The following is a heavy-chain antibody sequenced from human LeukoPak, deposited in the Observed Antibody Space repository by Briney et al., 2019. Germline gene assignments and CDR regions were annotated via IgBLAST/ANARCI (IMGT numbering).Heavy chain of an antibody. Sequence: SETLSLTCAVYGGSFSGYYWSWIRQPPGKGLEWIGEINHSGSTNYNPSLRSRVTVSVHTSKNQLSLKLSSVTAADTAVYYCARQWLVSPLFDDWGQGTLVTVSS. CDR2: INHSGST. V-gene: IGHV4-34*01. J-gene: IGHJ4*02. D-gene: IGHD6-19*01. CDR1: GGSFSGYY. CDR3: ARQWLVSPLFDD.